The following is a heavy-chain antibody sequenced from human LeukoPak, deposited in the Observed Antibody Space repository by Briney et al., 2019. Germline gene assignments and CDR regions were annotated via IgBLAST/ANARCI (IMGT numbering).Heavy chain of an antibody. V-gene: IGHV1-2*02. J-gene: IGHJ3*02. CDR3: AREDYYDAFDI. CDR2: INPNNGDT. D-gene: IGHD1-26*01. CDR1: GYTFTSYG. Sequence: ASVKVSCKASGYTFTSYGISWVRQAPGQGLEWMGWINPNNGDTNYAQKFQGRVTMTRDTSISTAYMELSRLRSDDTAVYYCAREDYYDAFDIWGQGTMVTVSS.